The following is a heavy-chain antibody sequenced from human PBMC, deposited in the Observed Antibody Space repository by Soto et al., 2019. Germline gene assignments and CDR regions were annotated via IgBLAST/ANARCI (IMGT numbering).Heavy chain of an antibody. V-gene: IGHV1-69*06. J-gene: IGHJ3*02. Sequence: QVQLVQSGAEVKKPGSSVKVSCKASGGKFSSYAISWVRQAPRQGLEWMGGIIPIFGTAHSAPTFQGRVTIIAEKPTSTAHMELSSLISEDMAVYYCARRVAATAISRAFDIWGLGTTVTASS. CDR2: IIPIFGTA. D-gene: IGHD2-21*02. CDR3: ARRVAATAISRAFDI. CDR1: GGKFSSYA.